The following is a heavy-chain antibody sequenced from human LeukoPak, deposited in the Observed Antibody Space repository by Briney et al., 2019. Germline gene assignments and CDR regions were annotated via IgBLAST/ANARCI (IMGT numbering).Heavy chain of an antibody. V-gene: IGHV3-7*01. CDR2: IKQDGSEE. D-gene: IGHD5-24*01. CDR1: GFTFSSYW. J-gene: IGHJ1*01. CDR3: ATLLVNGYKNKFSQE. Sequence: GGSLRLSCAASGFTFSSYWMTWVRQAPGKGLEWVANIKQDGSEETYVDSVKGRFIISRDNAKKSLYLQMNGLRAEDTAVYYCATLLVNGYKNKFSQEWGQGTLVTVSS.